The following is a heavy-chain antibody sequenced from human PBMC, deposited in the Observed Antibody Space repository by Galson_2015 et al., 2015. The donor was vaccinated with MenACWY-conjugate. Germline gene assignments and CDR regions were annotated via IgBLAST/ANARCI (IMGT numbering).Heavy chain of an antibody. CDR2: ISPIDSKT. CDR3: ARHPPGGRGMDV. CDR1: GYNFITYW. D-gene: IGHD1-26*01. V-gene: IGHV5-51*01. J-gene: IGHJ6*02. Sequence: QSGADVKKPGESLKISCKASGYNFITYWIGWVRQVPGKGLERVGLISPIDSKTRYSPAFEGRVTISADNSITTAYLQWNSLQASDTAMYYCARHPPGGRGMDVWGQGTTVTVSS.